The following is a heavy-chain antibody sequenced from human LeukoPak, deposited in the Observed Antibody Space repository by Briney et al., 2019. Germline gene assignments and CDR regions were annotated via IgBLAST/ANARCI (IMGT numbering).Heavy chain of an antibody. D-gene: IGHD1-14*01. V-gene: IGHV1-18*01. J-gene: IGHJ1*01. CDR2: ISAYNGNT. CDR3: ARERYTLPFQH. Sequence: ASVKVSCKASGYTFTSYGISWVRQAPGQGLEWMGWISAYNGNTNYAQKFQGRVTMTRDTSISTAYMELSRLRSDDTAVYYCARERYTLPFQHWGQGTLVTVSS. CDR1: GYTFTSYG.